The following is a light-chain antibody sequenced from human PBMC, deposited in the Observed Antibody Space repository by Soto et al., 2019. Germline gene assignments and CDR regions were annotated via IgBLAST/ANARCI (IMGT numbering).Light chain of an antibody. Sequence: DIVLTQSPDSLAVSLGERATINCKSSQSVLYSSNNKNYLAWYQQKPGQPPKLLIHWASTRESGVHDRFSGSESGTDFTLTISSLQAEDVAIYYCQQYYRLPQTFGQGTKVDIK. CDR3: QQYYRLPQT. CDR1: QSVLYSSNNKNY. CDR2: WAS. V-gene: IGKV4-1*01. J-gene: IGKJ1*01.